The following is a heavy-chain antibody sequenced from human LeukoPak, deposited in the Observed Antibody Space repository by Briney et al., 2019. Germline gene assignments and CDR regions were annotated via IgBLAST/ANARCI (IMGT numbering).Heavy chain of an antibody. CDR3: ARPIRDSRAAFDI. V-gene: IGHV4-39*01. CDR1: GGSISSSSYY. Sequence: PSETLSLTCTVSGGSISSSSYYWGWIRQPPGKGLEWIGSIYYSGSTYYNPSLKSRVTISVDTSKNQFSLKLSSVTAADTAVYYCARPIRDSRAAFDIWGQGTMVTVSS. D-gene: IGHD3-22*01. CDR2: IYYSGST. J-gene: IGHJ3*02.